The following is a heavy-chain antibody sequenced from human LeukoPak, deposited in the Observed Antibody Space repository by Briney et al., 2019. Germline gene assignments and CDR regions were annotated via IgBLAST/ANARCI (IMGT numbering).Heavy chain of an antibody. D-gene: IGHD1-26*01. V-gene: IGHV4-30-4*08. CDR3: ARVPGAARILQTNWFDP. Sequence: PSQTLSLTCTVSGGSINSGDYYWSWIRRPPGKGLQWIGYIYYSGSTHYNPSLKSRVTISVDKSKNQLSLMLSSVTAADTAVYYCARVPGAARILQTNWFDPWGQGTLVTVSS. CDR1: GGSINSGDYY. CDR2: IYYSGST. J-gene: IGHJ5*02.